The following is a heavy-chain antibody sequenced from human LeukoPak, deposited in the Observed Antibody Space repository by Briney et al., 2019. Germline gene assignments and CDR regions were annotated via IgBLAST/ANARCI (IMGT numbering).Heavy chain of an antibody. CDR1: GLTFSDYS. CDR2: ISAGGGST. V-gene: IGHV3-23*01. Sequence: GGSLRLSCVASGLTFSDYSMTWVRQAPGKGLFWVSGISAGGGSTYYADSVKGRFTISRANSRNTLYLQMNSLRAEDTAVYHCAKDAAGPEYWGQGTLVTVSS. CDR3: AKDAAGPEY. J-gene: IGHJ4*02. D-gene: IGHD6-13*01.